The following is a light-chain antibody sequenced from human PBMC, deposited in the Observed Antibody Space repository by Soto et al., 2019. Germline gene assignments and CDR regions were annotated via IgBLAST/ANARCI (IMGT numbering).Light chain of an antibody. CDR2: ATS. J-gene: IGKJ1*01. CDR3: QQYYDWPWT. Sequence: EIVMTQSPATLSVSPGERATLSCRASRGGNINLAWYQQKPGQAPRLLIYATSTRATGVPARFSGSGSGTDFTLTISSLQSEDFAVYYCQQYYDWPWTFGQGTKVEIK. V-gene: IGKV3-15*01. CDR1: RGGNIN.